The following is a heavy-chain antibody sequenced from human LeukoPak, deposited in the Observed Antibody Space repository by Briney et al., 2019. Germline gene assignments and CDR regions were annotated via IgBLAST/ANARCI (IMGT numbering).Heavy chain of an antibody. CDR3: PRIGYNHLRDY. CDR1: GYTFTDYY. J-gene: IGHJ4*02. D-gene: IGHD5-24*01. CDR2: INPNSDGT. V-gene: IGHV1-2*02. Sequence: ASVKVSCKASGYTFTDYYIHWVRHAPGQGLEWMVWINPNSDGTNYAQSFQGRVTMTRDTSITKAYLDLRRLKSDGTAVYYCPRIGYNHLRDYWRQGTLLRVS.